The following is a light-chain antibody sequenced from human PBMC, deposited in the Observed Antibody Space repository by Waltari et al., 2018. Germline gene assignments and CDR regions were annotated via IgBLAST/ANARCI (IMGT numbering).Light chain of an antibody. CDR2: QNN. CDR3: QAWDSSTAWS. J-gene: IGLJ2*01. V-gene: IGLV3-1*01. Sequence: SYEVTQPPSVSVSPGQTARITCSGDRLASKYTCWYQHTPGQAPLLIIYQNNKRPPGIPARFSSSTSGNTATLTITGTQTLDEADYYCQAWDSSTAWSFGGGTRLTV. CDR1: RLASKY.